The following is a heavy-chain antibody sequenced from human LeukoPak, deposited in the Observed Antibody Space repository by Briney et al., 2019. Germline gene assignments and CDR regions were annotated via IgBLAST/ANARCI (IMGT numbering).Heavy chain of an antibody. Sequence: GSLRLSCEVSGITVSDKYMSWVRQAPGKGLECVSLIYGGGDTYYADSVKGRFTISRDNSKNTLYLQMNSLRAEDTAVHYCAVLTSGWRFQHWGQGTLVTVSS. CDR3: AVLTSGWRFQH. CDR2: IYGGGDT. CDR1: GITVSDKY. V-gene: IGHV3-53*01. D-gene: IGHD6-19*01. J-gene: IGHJ1*01.